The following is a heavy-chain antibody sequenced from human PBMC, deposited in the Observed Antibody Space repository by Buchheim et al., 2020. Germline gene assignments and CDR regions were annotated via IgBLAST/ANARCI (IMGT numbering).Heavy chain of an antibody. V-gene: IGHV1-46*03. D-gene: IGHD5-24*01. CDR3: AREGWGRDGYNFGLDY. CDR1: GYTFTSYY. J-gene: IGHJ4*02. Sequence: QVQLVQSGAEVKKPGASVKVSCKASGYTFTSYYMHWVRQAPGQGLEWMGIINPSGGSTSYAQKFQGRVTMTRDTSTSTVYMELRSLRSEDTAVYYCAREGWGRDGYNFGLDYWGQGTL. CDR2: INPSGGST.